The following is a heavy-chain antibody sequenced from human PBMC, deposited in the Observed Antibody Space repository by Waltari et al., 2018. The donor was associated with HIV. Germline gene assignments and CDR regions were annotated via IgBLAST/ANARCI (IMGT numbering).Heavy chain of an antibody. J-gene: IGHJ3*02. CDR3: ARGVWDMATISRVLFDI. Sequence: QVQLQQWGAGLLTPSETLSLTFAAYGGPFIGYYWRWIRPPPGKGLEWIGEIIHSGSTHYNPALKSRVTISEDASKNQFSLRLSSVTAADTATDFCARGVWDMATISRVLFDIWGQGTMVTVSS. V-gene: IGHV4-34*01. D-gene: IGHD1-26*01. CDR1: GGPFIGYY. CDR2: IIHSGST.